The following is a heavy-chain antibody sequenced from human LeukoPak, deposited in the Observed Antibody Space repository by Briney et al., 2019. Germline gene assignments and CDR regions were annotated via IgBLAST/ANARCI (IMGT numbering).Heavy chain of an antibody. V-gene: IGHV3-48*04. CDR3: AKTVYGLRGPLVIPGFDS. Sequence: GGSLRLSCAASGFTFSFYAMNWVRQAPGKGLEWVSYIGTIISTTYYADSVKGRFTVSRDDAKSSLYLQMSSLRAEDTAVYYRAKTVYGLRGPLVIPGFDSWGQGTLVNVSS. CDR2: IGTIISTT. CDR1: GFTFSFYA. J-gene: IGHJ4*02. D-gene: IGHD2/OR15-2a*01.